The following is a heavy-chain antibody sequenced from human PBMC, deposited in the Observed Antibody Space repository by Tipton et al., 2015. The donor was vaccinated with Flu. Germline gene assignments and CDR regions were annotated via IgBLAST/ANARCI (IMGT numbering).Heavy chain of an antibody. D-gene: IGHD4-11*01. CDR1: GDSVGSDYY. V-gene: IGHV4-38-2*01. CDR3: ARRTFSNYVSEPKNWFDV. J-gene: IGHJ5*02. Sequence: TLSLTCSVSGDSVGSDYYWGWIRQSPGKGLEWIGNSYHTGSTYYNPTLKSRVTISVDRSKNQFSLRLTSVTAADTAVYFCARRTFSNYVSEPKNWFDVWGQGTLVTVSS. CDR2: SYHTGST.